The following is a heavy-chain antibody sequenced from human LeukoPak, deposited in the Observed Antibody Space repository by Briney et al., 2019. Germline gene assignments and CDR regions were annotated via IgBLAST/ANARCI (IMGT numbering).Heavy chain of an antibody. Sequence: PSETLSLTCTVSGDSISSNDYYWGWIRQPPGKGLEWIGTIYYSGSTYYKPSLKSRVTMSLDTSKNQFSLKLSSGTAADTAVYYCARHSSSWSLGPDYWGQGTLVIGSS. J-gene: IGHJ4*02. CDR2: IYYSGST. V-gene: IGHV4-39*01. CDR1: GDSISSNDYY. CDR3: ARHSSSWSLGPDY. D-gene: IGHD6-13*01.